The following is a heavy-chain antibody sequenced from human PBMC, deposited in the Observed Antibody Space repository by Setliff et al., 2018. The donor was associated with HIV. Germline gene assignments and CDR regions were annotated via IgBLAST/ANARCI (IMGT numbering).Heavy chain of an antibody. CDR1: GGSISSYY. CDR3: ARDDTNFFDY. CDR2: IYYSGST. Sequence: SETLSLTCTVSGGSISSYYWSWIRQPPGKGLEWIGYIYYSGSTNYNPSLKSRVTISVDTSKNQFSLDLRSVTAADTAICYCARDDTNFFDYWGQGALVTVSS. V-gene: IGHV4-59*12. J-gene: IGHJ4*02.